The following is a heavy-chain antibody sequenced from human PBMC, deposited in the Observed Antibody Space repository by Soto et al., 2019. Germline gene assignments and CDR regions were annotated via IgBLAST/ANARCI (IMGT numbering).Heavy chain of an antibody. V-gene: IGHV1-69*04. D-gene: IGHD5-12*01. Sequence: SVKVSCKASGGTFSSYTISWVRQAPGQGLEWMGRIIPILGIANYAQKFQGRVTITADKSTSTAYMELCSLRSEDTAVYYCAREPIVATITQKYYFDYWGQGTLVTVSS. CDR3: AREPIVATITQKYYFDY. CDR2: IIPILGIA. CDR1: GGTFSSYT. J-gene: IGHJ4*02.